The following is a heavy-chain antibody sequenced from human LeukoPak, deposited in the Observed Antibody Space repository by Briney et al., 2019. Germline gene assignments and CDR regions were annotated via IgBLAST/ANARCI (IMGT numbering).Heavy chain of an antibody. CDR3: ARDFSAAAGFDY. CDR1: GGSISSSSYY. CDR2: IYYSGST. Sequence: SETLSLTCTVSGGSISSSSYYWGWIRQPPEKGLEWIGSIYYSGSTYYNPSLKSRVTISVDTSKNQFSLKLSSVTAADTAVYYCARDFSAAAGFDYWGQGTLVTVSS. D-gene: IGHD6-13*01. J-gene: IGHJ4*02. V-gene: IGHV4-39*07.